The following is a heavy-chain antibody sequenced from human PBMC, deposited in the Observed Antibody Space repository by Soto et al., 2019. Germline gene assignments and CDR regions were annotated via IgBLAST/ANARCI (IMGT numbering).Heavy chain of an antibody. CDR2: ISGSGGST. J-gene: IGHJ5*02. CDR3: AIVRGNYGSGIRIGWFDP. V-gene: IGHV3-23*01. Sequence: EVQLLESGGGLVQPGGSLRLSCAASGFIFSSYAMSWVRQAPGKGLEWVSAISGSGGSTYYADSVKGRFTISRDNSKNTLYLQMNSLRAEDTAVYYCAIVRGNYGSGIRIGWFDPWGQGTLVTVSS. CDR1: GFIFSSYA. D-gene: IGHD3-10*01.